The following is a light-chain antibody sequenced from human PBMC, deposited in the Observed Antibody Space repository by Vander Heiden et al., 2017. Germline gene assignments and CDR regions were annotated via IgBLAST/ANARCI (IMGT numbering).Light chain of an antibody. CDR2: DNF. CDR1: YSNVGSHS. Sequence: QSVLTQQPSVSAAPGQRVTISCSGTYSNVGSHSVSWYLQLPGTAPKLLIYDNFQRPSGIPDRFSGYKSGTSATLGISGLQAEDEANYYCGTWDTGLTQMFFGGGTKVTVL. CDR3: GTWDTGLTQMF. V-gene: IGLV1-51*01. J-gene: IGLJ2*01.